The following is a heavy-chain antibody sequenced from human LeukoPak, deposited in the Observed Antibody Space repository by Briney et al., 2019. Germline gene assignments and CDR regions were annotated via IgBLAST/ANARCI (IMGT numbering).Heavy chain of an antibody. D-gene: IGHD6-6*01. Sequence: SETLSLTCAVYGGSFSGYYWSWIRQPPGKGLEWIGEINHSGSTNYNPSLKSRVTISVDTSKNQFSLKLSSVTAADTAVYYCARRFRKGVQLVPTKRIGGYFDYWGQGTLVTVSS. V-gene: IGHV4-34*01. CDR3: ARRFRKGVQLVPTKRIGGYFDY. J-gene: IGHJ4*02. CDR2: INHSGST. CDR1: GGSFSGYY.